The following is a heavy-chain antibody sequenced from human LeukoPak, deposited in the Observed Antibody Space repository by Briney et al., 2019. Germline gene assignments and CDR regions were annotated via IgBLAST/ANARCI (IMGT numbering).Heavy chain of an antibody. J-gene: IGHJ4*02. CDR3: AKDRRGSGAAAGFFDY. Sequence: PGGSLRLSCAASGFTFDDYAMHWVRQAPGKGLEWVSGISWNSGSIGYADSVKGRFTISRDNAKNSLYLQMNSLRAEDTAVYYCAKDRRGSGAAAGFFDYWGQGTLVTVSS. D-gene: IGHD6-13*01. CDR2: ISWNSGSI. CDR1: GFTFDDYA. V-gene: IGHV3-9*01.